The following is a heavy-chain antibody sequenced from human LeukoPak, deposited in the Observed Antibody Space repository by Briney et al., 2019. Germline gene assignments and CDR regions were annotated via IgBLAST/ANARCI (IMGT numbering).Heavy chain of an antibody. CDR1: RFTVSSNY. Sequence: GGSLRLSCAASRFTVSSNYMSWVRQAPGKGLEWVSVIYSGGSTYYADSVKGRFTISRDNSKNTLYLQMNSLRAEDTAVYYCVREYDSSGYYYFDYWGQGTLVTVSS. CDR2: IYSGGST. J-gene: IGHJ4*02. V-gene: IGHV3-66*01. D-gene: IGHD3-22*01. CDR3: VREYDSSGYYYFDY.